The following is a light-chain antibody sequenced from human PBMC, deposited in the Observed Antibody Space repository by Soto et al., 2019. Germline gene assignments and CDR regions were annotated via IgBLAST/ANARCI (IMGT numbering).Light chain of an antibody. V-gene: IGLV2-8*01. CDR1: SSDVGGYNY. J-gene: IGLJ1*01. CDR3: SSYAGSNNYV. Sequence: QCVRTQPPSASGSPGQSVTISCTGTSSDVGGYNYVSWYQHHPGKAPKLMIYDVSKRPSGVPDRFSGSKSGNTASLTVSGLQAEDEADYYCSSYAGSNNYVFGTGTKVTVL. CDR2: DVS.